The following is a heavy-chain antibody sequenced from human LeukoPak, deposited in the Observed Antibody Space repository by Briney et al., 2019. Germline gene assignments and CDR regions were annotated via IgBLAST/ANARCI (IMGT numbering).Heavy chain of an antibody. V-gene: IGHV4-30-2*01. Sequence: SQTLSLTCTVSGGSISSGGYYWSWIRQPPGKGLEWIGYIYHSGSTYYNPSLKSRVTISVDRSKNQFSLKLSSVTAADTAVYYCARVLARSDAFDIWGQGTMVTVSS. CDR3: ARVLARSDAFDI. CDR2: IYHSGST. D-gene: IGHD6-6*01. J-gene: IGHJ3*02. CDR1: GGSISSGGYY.